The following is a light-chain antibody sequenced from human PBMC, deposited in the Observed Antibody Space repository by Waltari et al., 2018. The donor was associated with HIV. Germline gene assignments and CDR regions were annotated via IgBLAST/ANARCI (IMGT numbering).Light chain of an antibody. J-gene: IGKJ2*01. Sequence: DIQMTQSPSSLSGYVGERVTITCQASQVINNYLNWYQQKAGRDPKLLIYDATNLEIGVPSRFSGSGYGTDFTLTIRNLQPEDIATYYCQHYDNFLHTFGQGTKLEIK. CDR3: QHYDNFLHT. CDR2: DAT. V-gene: IGKV1-33*01. CDR1: QVINNY.